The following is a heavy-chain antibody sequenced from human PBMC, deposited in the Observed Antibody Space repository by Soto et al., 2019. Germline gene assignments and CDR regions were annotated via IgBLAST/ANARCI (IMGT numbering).Heavy chain of an antibody. CDR2: IKQDGSEK. J-gene: IGHJ6*02. Sequence: EVQLVESGGGLVQPGGSLRLSCAASGFTFSSYWMSWVRQAPGKGLEWVANIKQDGSEKYYVDSVKGRFTISRDNAKNSLYLQMNSLRAEDTAVYYCAREIQLWSRPYYYHAMDVWGQGTTVTVSS. CDR3: AREIQLWSRPYYYHAMDV. CDR1: GFTFSSYW. V-gene: IGHV3-7*04. D-gene: IGHD5-18*01.